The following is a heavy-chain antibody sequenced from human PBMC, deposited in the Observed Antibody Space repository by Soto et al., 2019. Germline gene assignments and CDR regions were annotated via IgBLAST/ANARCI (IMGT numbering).Heavy chain of an antibody. D-gene: IGHD6-13*01. CDR2: INYRAST. CDR3: ARDAPGAAPY. J-gene: IGHJ4*02. CDR1: GGSMSSGDYY. V-gene: IGHV4-31*03. Sequence: QVQLQESGPGLVKPSQTLSLTCTVSGGSMSSGDYYWNWIRQHPEKGLEWIGYINYRASTFYNPSLKSRLTISVDTSKNQFSLKLTSVTAADTAMYYCARDAPGAAPYWGQGTLVTVSS.